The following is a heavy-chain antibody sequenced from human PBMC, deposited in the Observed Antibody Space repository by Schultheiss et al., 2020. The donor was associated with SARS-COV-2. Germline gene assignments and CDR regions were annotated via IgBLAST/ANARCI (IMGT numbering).Heavy chain of an antibody. Sequence: GESLKISCKGSGYSFTSYWIGWVRQMPGKGLEWMGIIYPGDSDTRYSPSFQGQVTISADKSISTAYLQWSSLKASDTAMYYCARAHRQYYYGSGSYLTPFDYWGQGTLVTAPQ. CDR3: ARAHRQYYYGSGSYLTPFDY. V-gene: IGHV5-51*01. CDR1: GYSFTSYW. D-gene: IGHD3-10*01. J-gene: IGHJ4*02. CDR2: IYPGDSDT.